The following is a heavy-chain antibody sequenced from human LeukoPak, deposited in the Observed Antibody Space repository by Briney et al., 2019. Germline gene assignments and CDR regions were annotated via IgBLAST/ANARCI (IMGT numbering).Heavy chain of an antibody. V-gene: IGHV1-2*02. CDR3: AHQYCSSTSCYNPFDY. J-gene: IGHJ4*02. CDR2: INPNSGGT. CDR1: GYTFTGYY. D-gene: IGHD2-2*02. Sequence: APVKVSCKASGYTFTGYYMHWVRQASGQGLEWMGWINPNSGGTNYAQKFQGRVTMTRDTSISTAYMELSRLRSDDTAVYYCAHQYCSSTSCYNPFDYWGQGTLVTVSS.